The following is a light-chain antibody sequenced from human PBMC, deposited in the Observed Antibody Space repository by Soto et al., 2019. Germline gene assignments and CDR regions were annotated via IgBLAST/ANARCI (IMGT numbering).Light chain of an antibody. CDR1: QSLLFSDAKTY. Sequence: DIVMTQTPLSLSVTPGQPASISCKSSQSLLFSDAKTYLYWYLQRPGQPPQLLISEVFNRFSGVPVRVSGSESGTDFTLTISRVEAEDVGIYCCMQSIQFPQTFGPGTKGDIK. J-gene: IGKJ3*01. CDR2: EVF. V-gene: IGKV2D-29*01. CDR3: MQSIQFPQT.